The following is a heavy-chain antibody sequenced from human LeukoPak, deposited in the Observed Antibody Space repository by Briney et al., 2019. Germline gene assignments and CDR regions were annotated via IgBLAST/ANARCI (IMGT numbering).Heavy chain of an antibody. Sequence: QSGGSVRLSCAASGFSFSSYAIHWVRQAPGKGREWLAFIRHDGSNEQYADSVKGRFAISRDNSKNTLYLQMNSLRDEDTAMYYCAKVSPISPSGYLDYWGQGTPVTVSS. J-gene: IGHJ4*02. CDR3: AKVSPISPSGYLDY. D-gene: IGHD3-3*01. V-gene: IGHV3-30*02. CDR1: GFSFSSYA. CDR2: IRHDGSNE.